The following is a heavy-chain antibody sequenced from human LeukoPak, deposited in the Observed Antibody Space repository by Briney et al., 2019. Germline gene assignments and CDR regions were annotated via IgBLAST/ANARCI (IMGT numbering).Heavy chain of an antibody. J-gene: IGHJ5*02. D-gene: IGHD2-21*02. CDR2: MFYSGNT. V-gene: IGHV4-39*01. CDR3: ARHTLVTAISTYNWFDP. Sequence: PSETLSLTCTVSGGSIRTNLSYCGWIRQPPGKGLEWIGSMFYSGNTFYNPSLKSRVTISADASKNQFSLQLTSVTAADTAVYYCARHTLVTAISTYNWFDPWGQGILVTVSS. CDR1: GGSIRTNLSY.